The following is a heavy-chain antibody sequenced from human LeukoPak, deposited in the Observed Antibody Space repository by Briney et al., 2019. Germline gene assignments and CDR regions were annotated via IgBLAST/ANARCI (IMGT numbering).Heavy chain of an antibody. Sequence: PGGSLRLSGAASGFTFSSYSLNWVRQAPGKGLEWVSSISSSSSYIYYADSVKGRFTISRDNAKNSLYLQMNSLRAEDTAVYYCARGIPSGSSRQGPIWGQGTLVTVSS. CDR3: ARGIPSGSSRQGPI. CDR2: ISSSSSYI. J-gene: IGHJ4*02. CDR1: GFTFSSYS. D-gene: IGHD1-26*01. V-gene: IGHV3-21*01.